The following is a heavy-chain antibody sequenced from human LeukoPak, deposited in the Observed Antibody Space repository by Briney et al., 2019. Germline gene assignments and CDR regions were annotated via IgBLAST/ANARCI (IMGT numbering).Heavy chain of an antibody. CDR1: GGSISSSSYY. CDR2: IYYSGST. CDR3: ARQTKTGYSSSWYNGGFTGDP. V-gene: IGHV4-39*01. Sequence: SETLSLTCTVSGGSISSSSYYWGWIRQPPGKGLEWIGSIYYSGSTYYNPSLKSRVTISVDTSKNQFSLKLSSVTAADTAVYYCARQTKTGYSSSWYNGGFTGDPWGQGTLVTVSS. J-gene: IGHJ5*02. D-gene: IGHD6-13*01.